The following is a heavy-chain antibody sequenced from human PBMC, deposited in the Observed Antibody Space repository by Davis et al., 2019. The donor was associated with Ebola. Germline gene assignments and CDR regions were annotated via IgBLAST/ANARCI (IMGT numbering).Heavy chain of an antibody. J-gene: IGHJ6*02. CDR3: ARERVVPATRGEGYYYYGMDV. CDR1: GGSISSGGYY. D-gene: IGHD2-2*01. V-gene: IGHV4-31*03. CDR2: IYYSGST. Sequence: MPSETLSLTCTVSGGSISSGGYYWSWIRQLPRKGLEWIGYIYYSGSTYYNPSLKSRVTISVDTSKNQFSLKLSSVTAADTAVYYCARERVVPATRGEGYYYYGMDVWGQGTTVTVSS.